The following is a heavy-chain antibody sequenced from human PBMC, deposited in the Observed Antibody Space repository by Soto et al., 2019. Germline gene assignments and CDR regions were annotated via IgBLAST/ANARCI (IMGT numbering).Heavy chain of an antibody. Sequence: GESLKISCKSSGYSFTSYWIGWVRQMPGKGLEWMAIMYPGDSEIRYNSPFEGQVTISADKSITTAFLHWSSLKASDTAMYFCATGYYYDEDCGYYRDAFDIWGQGTMVTVSS. J-gene: IGHJ3*02. V-gene: IGHV5-51*01. D-gene: IGHD3-3*01. CDR2: MYPGDSEI. CDR3: ATGYYYDEDCGYYRDAFDI. CDR1: GYSFTSYW.